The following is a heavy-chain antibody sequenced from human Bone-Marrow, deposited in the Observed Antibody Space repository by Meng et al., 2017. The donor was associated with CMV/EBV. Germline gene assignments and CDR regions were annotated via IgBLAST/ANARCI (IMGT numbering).Heavy chain of an antibody. CDR3: ARTGYCSSTSCRRRWFDP. J-gene: IGHJ5*02. CDR1: GFTFSSYW. CDR2: IKQDGSEK. D-gene: IGHD2-2*01. Sequence: GESLKISCAASGFTFSSYWMSWVRQAPGKGLEWVANIKQDGSEKYYVDSVKGRFTTSRDNAKNSLYLQMNSLRAEDTAVYYCARTGYCSSTSCRRRWFDPWGQGTLVTVS. V-gene: IGHV3-7*01.